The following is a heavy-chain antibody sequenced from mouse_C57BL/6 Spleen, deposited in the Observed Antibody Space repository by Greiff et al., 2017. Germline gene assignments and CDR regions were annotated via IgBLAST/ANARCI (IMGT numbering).Heavy chain of an antibody. V-gene: IGHV1-82*01. CDR1: GYAFSSSW. CDR2: IYPGDGDT. CDR3: ARSGSDMITTLYYYAMDY. Sequence: QVQLKQSGPELVKPGASVKISCKASGYAFSSSWMNWVKQRPGKGLEWIGRIYPGDGDTNYNGKFKGKATLTADKSSSTAYMQLSSLTSEDSAVYFCARSGSDMITTLYYYAMDYWGQGTSVTVSS. J-gene: IGHJ4*01. D-gene: IGHD2-4*01.